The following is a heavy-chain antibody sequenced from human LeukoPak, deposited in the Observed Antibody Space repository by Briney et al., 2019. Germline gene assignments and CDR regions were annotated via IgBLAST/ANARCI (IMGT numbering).Heavy chain of an antibody. CDR3: ARSQERAYCGGDCYFYGMDV. CDR1: GFNFNEHG. V-gene: IGHV3-48*04. J-gene: IGHJ6*02. Sequence: GGSLRLSYTASGFNFNEHGMHWVRQAPGKGLEWVSYISSSSSTIYYADSVKGRFTISRDNAKNSLYLQMNSLRAEDTAVYYCARSQERAYCGGDCYFYGMDVWGQGTTVTVSS. CDR2: ISSSSSTI. D-gene: IGHD2-21*01.